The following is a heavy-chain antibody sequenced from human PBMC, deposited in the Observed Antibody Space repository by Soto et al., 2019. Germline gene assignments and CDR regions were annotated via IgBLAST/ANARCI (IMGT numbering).Heavy chain of an antibody. Sequence: QVQLVQSGAEVKKPGASVKVSCKASGYTFTSYAMHWVRQAPGQRLEWMGWINAGNGNTKYSQKFQGRVNITRDTAASTAYMELSSLRSEDTAVYYCAGDGTIAGMDVWGQVTTVTVSS. V-gene: IGHV1-3*01. CDR2: INAGNGNT. CDR3: AGDGTIAGMDV. J-gene: IGHJ6*02. D-gene: IGHD1-26*01. CDR1: GYTFTSYA.